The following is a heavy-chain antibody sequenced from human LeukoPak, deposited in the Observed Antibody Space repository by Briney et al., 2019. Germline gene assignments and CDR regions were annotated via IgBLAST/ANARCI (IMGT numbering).Heavy chain of an antibody. Sequence: GGSLRLSCTASGFSFSDYAMHWVRQAPGKGLEWVAILSYDGKNIEYADSVKGRFTISRDNSMKALYLQMSSLRAEDTAVYYCARDGRWLAYFDYWGQGALVTVSS. J-gene: IGHJ4*02. V-gene: IGHV3-30*04. CDR2: LSYDGKNI. D-gene: IGHD6-19*01. CDR3: ARDGRWLAYFDY. CDR1: GFSFSDYA.